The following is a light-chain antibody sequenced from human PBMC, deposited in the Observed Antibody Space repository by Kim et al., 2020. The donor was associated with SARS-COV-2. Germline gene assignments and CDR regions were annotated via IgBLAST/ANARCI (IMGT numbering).Light chain of an antibody. CDR1: QNSDTY. CDR3: QQRNSWPPAVT. J-gene: IGKJ4*01. V-gene: IGKV3-11*01. Sequence: PGARPTLSSGASQNSDTYSALYQQRPGQAPRLLVYDESNRATGVPDRFSGSGSGTDFTLPISSLEPQDFSVYYYQQRNSWPPAVTFGGGTKVDIK. CDR2: DES.